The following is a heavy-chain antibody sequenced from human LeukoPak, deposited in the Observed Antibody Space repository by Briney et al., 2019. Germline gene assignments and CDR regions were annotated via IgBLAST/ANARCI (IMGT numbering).Heavy chain of an antibody. V-gene: IGHV3-23*01. Sequence: GGSLRLSCAASGFTFSTYGMNWVRQAPGKGLEWVSAISAGGGNTYYADSVKGRFTISRDNSKNTLFLEMNSLRAEDTAVYYCAKEYSVRNQFDYWGQGTLVAVSS. D-gene: IGHD1-14*01. CDR2: ISAGGGNT. J-gene: IGHJ4*02. CDR3: AKEYSVRNQFDY. CDR1: GFTFSTYG.